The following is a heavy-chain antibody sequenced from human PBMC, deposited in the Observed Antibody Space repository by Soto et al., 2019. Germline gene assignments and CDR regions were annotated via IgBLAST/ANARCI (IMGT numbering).Heavy chain of an antibody. CDR1: GFTFDDYA. CDR3: ARDLSQVFWDYYYGMDV. CDR2: ISWNSGTI. Sequence: EVQLVESGGGLVQPGRSLRLSCAASGFTFDDYAMHWVRQAPGKGLEWVSGISWNSGTIGYADSVKGRFTISRDNAKNSLYLQMNSLRAEDTAVYYCARDLSQVFWDYYYGMDVWGQGTTVTVSS. D-gene: IGHD3-9*01. J-gene: IGHJ6*02. V-gene: IGHV3-9*01.